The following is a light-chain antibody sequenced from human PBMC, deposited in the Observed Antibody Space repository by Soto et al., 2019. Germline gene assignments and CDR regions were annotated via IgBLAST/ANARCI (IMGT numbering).Light chain of an antibody. CDR2: DVS. CDR3: GSYTSDNTLV. CDR1: SSDIGSYNY. V-gene: IGLV2-14*03. Sequence: QSALTQPASVSGSPGQSITISCTGTSSDIGSYNYVSWYQQHPGEVPRLMIYDVSNRPSGVSNRFSGSKSGNTASLTISGLQAEDEAGYYCGSYTSDNTLVFGGGTQLTVL. J-gene: IGLJ2*01.